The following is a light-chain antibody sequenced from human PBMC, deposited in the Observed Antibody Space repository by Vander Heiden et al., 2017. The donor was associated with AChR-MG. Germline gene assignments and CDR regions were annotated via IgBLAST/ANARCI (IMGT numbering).Light chain of an antibody. CDR3: QQNHSTPPLT. V-gene: IGKV1-39*01. CDR1: QSISSY. CDR2: AAS. Sequence: DIQMTHYPSSLSASVGDRVTTTCRASQSISSYLNWYQQKPGKAPKLLIYAASSLQSGVPSRFSGSGSGTDFTLTISSLQPEDFATYYCQQNHSTPPLTFGGGTKVEIK. J-gene: IGKJ4*01.